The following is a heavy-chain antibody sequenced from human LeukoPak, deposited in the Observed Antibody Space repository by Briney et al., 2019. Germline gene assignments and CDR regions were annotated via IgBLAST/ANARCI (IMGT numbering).Heavy chain of an antibody. CDR1: GFTFSSYW. CDR2: IKQDGSEK. V-gene: IGHV3-7*03. J-gene: IGHJ4*02. D-gene: IGHD3-16*01. Sequence: PGGSLRLSCAASGFTFSSYWMSWVRQAPGKGLEWVANIKQDGSEKYYVDSVKGRFTISRDNAKNSLYLQMNSLRSDDTAVYYCAREVGLNPLWVWGQGTLVTVSS. CDR3: AREVGLNPLWV.